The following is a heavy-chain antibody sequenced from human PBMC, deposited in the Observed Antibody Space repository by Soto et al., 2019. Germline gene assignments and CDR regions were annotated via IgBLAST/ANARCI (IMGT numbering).Heavy chain of an antibody. J-gene: IGHJ5*02. V-gene: IGHV1-69*06. CDR3: ARGKDIAAAGTLFNWFDP. CDR1: GGTFSSYA. Sequence: QVQLVQSGAEVKKPGSSVKVSCKASGGTFSSYAISWVQQAPGQGLEWMGGIIPIFGTANYAQKFQGRVTITADKSTSTAYMELSSLRSEDTAVYYCARGKDIAAAGTLFNWFDPWGQGTLVTVSS. CDR2: IIPIFGTA. D-gene: IGHD6-13*01.